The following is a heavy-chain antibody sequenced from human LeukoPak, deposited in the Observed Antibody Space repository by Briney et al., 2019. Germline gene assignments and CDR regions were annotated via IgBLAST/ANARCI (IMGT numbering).Heavy chain of an antibody. V-gene: IGHV3-23*01. D-gene: IGHD2-15*01. CDR1: GFTFSSYA. Sequence: GGSLRLSCAASGFTFSSYAMSWVRQAPGKGLEWVSAVSGSGGSTYYADSVKGRFTISRDNSKNTLYLQMNSLRAEDTAVYYCVKDLGYCSGGSCPRSWFDPWGQGTLVTVSS. CDR2: VSGSGGST. J-gene: IGHJ5*02. CDR3: VKDLGYCSGGSCPRSWFDP.